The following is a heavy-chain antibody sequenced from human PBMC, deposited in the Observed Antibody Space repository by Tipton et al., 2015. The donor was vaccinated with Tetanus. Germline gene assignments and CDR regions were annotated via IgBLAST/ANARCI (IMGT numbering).Heavy chain of an antibody. Sequence: TLSLTCTVSGGSISSSSYYWGWIRQPPGKGLEWIGSMSYSGRTYYNPSLKSRVTISVDTSKNQFSLKLSSVTAADTAMYYCGRHGGSYIAYWCFDLWGRGTLVTVSS. CDR1: GGSISSSSYY. CDR3: GRHGGSYIAYWCFDL. V-gene: IGHV4-39*01. J-gene: IGHJ2*01. D-gene: IGHD1-26*01. CDR2: MSYSGRT.